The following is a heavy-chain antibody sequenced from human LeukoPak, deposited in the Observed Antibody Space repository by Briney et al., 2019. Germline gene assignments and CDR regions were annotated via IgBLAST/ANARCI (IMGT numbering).Heavy chain of an antibody. V-gene: IGHV3-30-3*01. J-gene: IGHJ4*02. CDR1: GFTFSSYE. D-gene: IGHD3-22*01. CDR3: ARDRNSSPGD. Sequence: GGSLRLSCAASGFTFSSYEMHWVRQAPVKGLEWVAVISYDGSDKYYGVSVKGRFTISRDNFKNTLYLQINSLGPEDTAVYYCARDRNSSPGDWGQGTLVTVSS. CDR2: ISYDGSDK.